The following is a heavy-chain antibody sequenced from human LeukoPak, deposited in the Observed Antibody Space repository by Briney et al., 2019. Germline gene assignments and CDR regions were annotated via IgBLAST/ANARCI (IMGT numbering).Heavy chain of an antibody. CDR2: IYTSGST. D-gene: IGHD3-10*01. J-gene: IGHJ6*03. CDR1: GGSISSGSYY. V-gene: IGHV4-61*02. CDR3: ARSYEPYYGSGSYFGARYYYYYYMDV. Sequence: SETLSLTCTVSGGSISSGSYYWSWIRQPAGKGLEWIGRIYTSGSTNYNPSLKSRVTISVDTSKNQFSLKLSSVTAADTAVYYCARSYEPYYGSGSYFGARYYYYYYMDVWGKGTTVTISS.